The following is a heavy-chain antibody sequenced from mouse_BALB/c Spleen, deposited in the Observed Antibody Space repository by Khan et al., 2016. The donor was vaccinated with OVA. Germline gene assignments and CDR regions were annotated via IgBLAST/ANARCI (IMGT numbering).Heavy chain of an antibody. CDR2: IIPSNGYT. V-gene: IGHV1-4*01. CDR1: GYTFTSYT. D-gene: IGHD2-14*01. CDR3: VRDRAYHRSDGCFAY. Sequence: QVQLQQSGAELARPGDSVKMSCKASGYTFTSYTIHWIKKRPGQGLEWIGYIIPSNGYTNYNQKFKDKATLTTDKSSTTAYLQLSSLTSVVSAISNSVRDRAYHRSDGCFAYWGQGTLVTVSA. J-gene: IGHJ3*01.